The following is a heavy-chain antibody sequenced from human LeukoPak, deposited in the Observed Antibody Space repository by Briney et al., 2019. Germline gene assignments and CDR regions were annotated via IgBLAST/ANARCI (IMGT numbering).Heavy chain of an antibody. V-gene: IGHV3-48*01. Sequence: GGPLRLSCAASGFSFSSYDMNWVRQAPGKGLEWISYISSGRTPIYYADSVKGRFTISRDNAKNSLYLQMHSLRGEDTGVYYCARRTTVVTHFDFWGEETLVTVSS. CDR2: ISSGRTPI. J-gene: IGHJ4*02. D-gene: IGHD4-23*01. CDR3: ARRTTVVTHFDF. CDR1: GFSFSSYD.